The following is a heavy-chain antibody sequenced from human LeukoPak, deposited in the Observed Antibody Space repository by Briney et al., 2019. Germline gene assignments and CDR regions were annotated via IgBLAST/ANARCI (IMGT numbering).Heavy chain of an antibody. V-gene: IGHV1-2*02. CDR2: INPNSGGT. CDR1: GYTFTGYY. D-gene: IGHD3-3*01. J-gene: IGHJ4*02. CDR3: ARAPDDYDFWSGPFDY. Sequence: ASVTVSCKASGYTFTGYYMHWVRQAPGQGLEWMGWINPNSGGTNYAQKFQGRVTMTRDTSTSTAYMELRSLRSDDTAVYYCARAPDDYDFWSGPFDYWGRGTLVTVSS.